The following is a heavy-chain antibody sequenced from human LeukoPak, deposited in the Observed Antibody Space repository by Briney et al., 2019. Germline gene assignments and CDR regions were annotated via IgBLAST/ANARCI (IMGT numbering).Heavy chain of an antibody. Sequence: GASVKVSCKASGYTFTEYSMHWVRQGQAPGQGLEWMGWINPNSGGTNYAQKFQGRVTLTRDTSVSTVYMEMNSLTSDDTALYYCARDRGSNWWGGSDYWDQGTLVTVSS. V-gene: IGHV1-2*02. CDR1: GYTFTEYS. CDR3: ARDRGSNWWGGSDY. CDR2: INPNSGGT. J-gene: IGHJ4*02. D-gene: IGHD6-13*01.